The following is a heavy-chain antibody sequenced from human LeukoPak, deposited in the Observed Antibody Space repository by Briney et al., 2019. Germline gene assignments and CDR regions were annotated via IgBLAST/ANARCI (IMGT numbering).Heavy chain of an antibody. J-gene: IGHJ4*02. CDR2: IYYSGST. Sequence: PSGTLSLTCTVSGGSISSYYWSWIRQPPGKGLEWIGYIYYSGSTNYNPSLKSRVTISVDTSKNQFSLKLSSVTAADTAVYYCAREDPYYYGSGRGLFDYWGQGTLVTVSS. CDR3: AREDPYYYGSGRGLFDY. D-gene: IGHD3-10*01. CDR1: GGSISSYY. V-gene: IGHV4-59*01.